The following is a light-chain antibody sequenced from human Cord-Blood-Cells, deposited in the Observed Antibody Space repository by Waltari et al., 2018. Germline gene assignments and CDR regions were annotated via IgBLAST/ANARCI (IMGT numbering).Light chain of an antibody. J-gene: IGLJ2*01. CDR3: QSADSSGTYVV. Sequence: SYELTQPPSVSVSPGQTARITCPGDALPKQYAYWYQQTPGQAPVLVIYKDRERPAGIPERFSGSSSGKTVTLTISGVQAEDEADYYCQSADSSGTYVVFGGGTKLTVL. CDR1: ALPKQY. V-gene: IGLV3-25*02. CDR2: KDR.